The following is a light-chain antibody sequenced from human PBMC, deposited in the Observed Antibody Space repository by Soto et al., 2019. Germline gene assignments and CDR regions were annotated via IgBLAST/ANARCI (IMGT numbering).Light chain of an antibody. CDR3: GTWDISLSALYV. Sequence: QSVLTQPPSVSAAPGQKVTISCSGSSSNIGKNYVSWYRQLPGTAPKLLIYDNDKRPSGIPDRFSASKSGTSATLGIAGLQTGDEADYYCGTWDISLSALYVFGTGTKLTVL. CDR2: DND. CDR1: SSNIGKNY. J-gene: IGLJ1*01. V-gene: IGLV1-51*01.